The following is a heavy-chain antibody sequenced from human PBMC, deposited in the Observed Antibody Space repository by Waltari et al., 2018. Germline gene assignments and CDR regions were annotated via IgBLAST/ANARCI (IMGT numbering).Heavy chain of an antibody. CDR2: ISYDGYNK. D-gene: IGHD3-9*01. Sequence: QVQLVESGGGVVEPGRSLCLTCAASGLIFRDHGMHWVRQAPGKGLEWVASISYDGYNKYYGDSVKGRFTISRDNSAKTLHLQMSSLTTEDTAVYYCARDRWLQSRGYFDYWGQETQVTVSS. J-gene: IGHJ4*02. CDR1: GLIFRDHG. V-gene: IGHV3-30*03. CDR3: ARDRWLQSRGYFDY.